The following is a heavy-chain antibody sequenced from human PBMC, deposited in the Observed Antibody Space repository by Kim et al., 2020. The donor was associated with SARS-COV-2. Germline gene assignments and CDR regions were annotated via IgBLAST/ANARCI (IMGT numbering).Heavy chain of an antibody. CDR2: VFRAGTT. V-gene: IGHV4-39*01. Sequence: SETLSLTCTVSPGSINNGDYWWAWIRQPPGLGLQWIGSVFRAGTTLYDPPLRSRVTISVDMSRNQFSLSLRSVTASDTAVYYCARHVGGGKYYFDYWGQGTLLTVSS. J-gene: IGHJ4*02. CDR3: ARHVGGGKYYFDY. D-gene: IGHD3-16*01. CDR1: PGSINNGDYW.